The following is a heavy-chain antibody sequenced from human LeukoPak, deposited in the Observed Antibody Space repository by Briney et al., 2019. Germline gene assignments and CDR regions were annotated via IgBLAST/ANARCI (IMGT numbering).Heavy chain of an antibody. D-gene: IGHD3-10*01. CDR1: GFTFSSYA. J-gene: IGHJ4*02. Sequence: GGSLRLSCAASGFTFSSYAMSWVRQAPGKGLEWVSAISGSGGSTYYADSVKGRFTISRDNSKNTLYPQMNSLRAEDTAVYYCAKHSGSYYNVIGYWGQGTLVTVSS. CDR2: ISGSGGST. CDR3: AKHSGSYYNVIGY. V-gene: IGHV3-23*01.